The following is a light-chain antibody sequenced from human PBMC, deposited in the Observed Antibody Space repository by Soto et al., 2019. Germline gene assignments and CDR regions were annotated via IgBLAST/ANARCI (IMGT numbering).Light chain of an antibody. CDR2: GAS. CDR3: QQYYNWPLT. CDR1: QSVSSSY. V-gene: IGKV3-20*01. Sequence: EIVLTQSPGTLYLSPGERATLSCRASQSVSSSYLAWYQQKPGQAPRLLIYGASSRATGIPDRFSGSGSGTDFTLTISSLQSEDFAVYYCQQYYNWPLTFGGGTKVDIK. J-gene: IGKJ4*01.